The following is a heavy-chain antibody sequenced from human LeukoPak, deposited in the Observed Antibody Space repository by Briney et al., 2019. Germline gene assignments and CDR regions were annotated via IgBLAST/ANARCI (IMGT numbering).Heavy chain of an antibody. CDR2: ISSSSSYI. J-gene: IGHJ4*02. Sequence: GGSLRLSCAASGFTFSSYSMNWVRQAPGKGLEWVSSISSSSSYIYYADSVKGRFTISRDNAKNSLYLQMSSLRAEDTAVYYCARDPPRCSGGSCYLDYWGQGTLVTVSS. D-gene: IGHD2-15*01. CDR1: GFTFSSYS. V-gene: IGHV3-21*01. CDR3: ARDPPRCSGGSCYLDY.